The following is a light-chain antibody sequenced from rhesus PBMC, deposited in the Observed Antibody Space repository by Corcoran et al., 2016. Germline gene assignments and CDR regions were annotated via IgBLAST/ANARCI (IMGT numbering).Light chain of an antibody. CDR2: RAS. J-gene: IGKJ2*01. CDR3: RQHDSFPYS. V-gene: IGKV1-69*01. Sequence: DIQMTQSPSSLSASVGDRVTLTCQASQGISNWLAWYQQKPGKAPNLLIYRASNLEAGVPSRFSGSGSGIDFTLTISSLQSGDIATYYCRQHDSFPYSFGQGTKVEIK. CDR1: QGISNW.